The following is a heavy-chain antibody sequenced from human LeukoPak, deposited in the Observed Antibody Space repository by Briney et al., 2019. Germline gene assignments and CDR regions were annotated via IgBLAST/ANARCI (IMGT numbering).Heavy chain of an antibody. J-gene: IGHJ4*02. CDR1: GFTFTSFW. Sequence: PGGSLRLSCEASGFTFTSFWMSWVRQAPGKGLEWVANIKQDGSEKYNVDPVKGRFTISRDNAKNSLYLQMNSLRAEDTAVYYCARDTSGGWYGLIDYWGQGTPVTVSS. D-gene: IGHD6-19*01. CDR3: ARDTSGGWYGLIDY. V-gene: IGHV3-7*01. CDR2: IKQDGSEK.